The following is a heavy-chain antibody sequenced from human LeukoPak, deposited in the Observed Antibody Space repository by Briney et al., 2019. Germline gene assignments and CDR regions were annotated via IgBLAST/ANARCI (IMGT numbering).Heavy chain of an antibody. D-gene: IGHD6-13*01. Sequence: PSETLSLTCTVSGGSISSYYWSWIRQPPGKGLEWIGYIYYSGSTNYNPSLKSRVTISVDTSKNQFSLKLSSVTAADTAVYYCARDPSAAGPPFDYWGQGTLVTVSS. CDR3: ARDPSAAGPPFDY. V-gene: IGHV4-59*01. CDR1: GGSISSYY. J-gene: IGHJ4*02. CDR2: IYYSGST.